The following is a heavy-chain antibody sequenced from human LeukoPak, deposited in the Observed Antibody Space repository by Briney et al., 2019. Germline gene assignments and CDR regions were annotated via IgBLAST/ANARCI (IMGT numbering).Heavy chain of an antibody. D-gene: IGHD3-22*01. V-gene: IGHV3-7*01. CDR1: GFTFSSYW. CDR2: IKQDGSEK. J-gene: IGHJ4*02. CDR3: ARVYDSSGYYFPFFDY. Sequence: GGSLRLSCAASGFTFSSYWMSWVRQAPGKGLERVANIKQDGSEKYYVDSVKGRFTISRDNAKNSLYLQMNSLRAEDTAVCYCARVYDSSGYYFPFFDYWGQGTLVTVSS.